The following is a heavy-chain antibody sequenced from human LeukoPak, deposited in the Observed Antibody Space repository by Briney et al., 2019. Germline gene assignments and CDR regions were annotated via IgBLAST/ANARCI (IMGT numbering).Heavy chain of an antibody. CDR1: GYTFTGYY. J-gene: IGHJ5*02. V-gene: IGHV1-2*02. CDR2: INPNTGGT. Sequence: ASVKVSCKASGYTFTGYYMHWVRQAPGQGLEWMGWINPNTGGTNFAQKFQGRVTMTRDTFISTAYMELSRLRSDDTAVYYCARVTVLRDFWSVSFDPWGQGTLVTVSS. CDR3: ARVTVLRDFWSVSFDP. D-gene: IGHD3-3*01.